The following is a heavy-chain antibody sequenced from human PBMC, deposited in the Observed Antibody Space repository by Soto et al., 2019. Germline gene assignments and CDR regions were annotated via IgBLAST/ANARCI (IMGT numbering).Heavy chain of an antibody. J-gene: IGHJ4*02. D-gene: IGHD6-6*01. CDR1: VGSISRGDYY. CDR3: ARSYSSSFFVD. V-gene: IGHV4-61*08. Sequence: SETLSLTCTVSVGSISRGDYYWSWIRQPPGKGLEWIGYIYYSGSTNYNPSLKSRVTISVDTSKNQFSLKLSSVTAADTAVYYCARSYSSSFFVDWGQGTLVTVSS. CDR2: IYYSGST.